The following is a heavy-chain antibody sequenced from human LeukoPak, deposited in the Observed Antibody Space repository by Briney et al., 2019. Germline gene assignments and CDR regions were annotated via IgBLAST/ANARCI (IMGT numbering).Heavy chain of an antibody. J-gene: IGHJ4*02. D-gene: IGHD3-10*01. CDR2: ISSNGGST. Sequence: GGSLRLSCAASGFTFSSYAMHWVRQAPGKGLEYVSAISSNGGSTYYANSVKGRFTISRDNSKNTLYLQVGSLRAEDMAVYYCARAARGYYFDYWGQGTLVTVSS. V-gene: IGHV3-64*01. CDR1: GFTFSSYA. CDR3: ARAARGYYFDY.